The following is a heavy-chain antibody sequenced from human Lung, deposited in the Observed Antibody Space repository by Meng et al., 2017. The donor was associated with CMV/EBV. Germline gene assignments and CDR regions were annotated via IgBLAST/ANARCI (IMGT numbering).Heavy chain of an antibody. J-gene: IGHJ5*02. Sequence: SVKVSCKASGGTFSNYPVSWVRHAPGLGLEWMGGFIPIFGTPNCAQKFQGRLTITTDESTSTAYMALNSLRSEDTAVYYCATEGPLNWFDRWGQGTLVTVSS. CDR2: FIPIFGTP. CDR1: GGTFSNYP. V-gene: IGHV1-69*05. CDR3: ATEGPLNWFDR.